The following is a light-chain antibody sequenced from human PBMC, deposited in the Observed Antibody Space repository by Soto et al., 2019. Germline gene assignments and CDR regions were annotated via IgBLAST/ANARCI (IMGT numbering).Light chain of an antibody. J-gene: IGLJ1*01. Sequence: QSLLTQPPSVSGSPGQMVTISCTGSSSNIGAGYDVHWYQQLPGTAPKLLIYGNSNRPSGVPDRFSGSKSGTSASLAITGLQAEYEADYYCQSYDSTRSYHYVFGTGTKVTV. V-gene: IGLV1-40*01. CDR2: GNS. CDR3: QSYDSTRSYHYV. CDR1: SSNIGAGYD.